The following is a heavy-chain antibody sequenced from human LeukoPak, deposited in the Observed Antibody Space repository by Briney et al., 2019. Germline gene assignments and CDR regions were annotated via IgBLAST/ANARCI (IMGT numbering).Heavy chain of an antibody. V-gene: IGHV3-23*01. CDR2: INCRCGST. J-gene: IGHJ6*03. CDR3: AKDADFNDVWASYYYMDV. CDR1: GFTFSSYA. D-gene: IGHD3/OR15-3a*01. Sequence: GGPLRLSRAASGFTFSSYAMSWVRQAAGKGLDGMSFINCRCGSTSYADSVKGRFTISRDNSKNTLYLQMNSLRAEDTAVYYCAKDADFNDVWASYYYMDVWGKGTTVTVSS.